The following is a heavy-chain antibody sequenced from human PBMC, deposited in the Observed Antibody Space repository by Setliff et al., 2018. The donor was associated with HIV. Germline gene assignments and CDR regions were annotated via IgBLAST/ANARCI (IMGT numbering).Heavy chain of an antibody. J-gene: IGHJ4*02. D-gene: IGHD2-15*01. CDR1: GDSISGFF. CDR2: IYWDDDK. Sequence: TLSLTCNVSGDSISGFFWTWIRQPPGEALEWLALIYWDDDKRYSPSLKSRLTITKDTSKNQVVLTMTNMDPVDTATYYCAHTEDREYYFDYWGQGTLVTVSS. CDR3: AHTEDREYYFDY. V-gene: IGHV2-5*08.